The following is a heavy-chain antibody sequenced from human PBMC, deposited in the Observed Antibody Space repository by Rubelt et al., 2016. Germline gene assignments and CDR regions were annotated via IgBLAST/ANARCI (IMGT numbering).Heavy chain of an antibody. CDR2: IDPSDSYT. D-gene: IGHD3-10*01. J-gene: IGHJ6*02. CDR3: ASTIGSGGVYGMDV. CDR1: GYSFTSYW. Sequence: EVQLVQSGAEVKKPGESLRISCKGSGYSFTSYWISWVRQMPGKGLEWMGRIDPSDSYTNYSPSCQGHVTLSAAKSISTAYLQWSSRKASDTAMYYCASTIGSGGVYGMDVWGQGTTVTVSS. V-gene: IGHV5-10-1*03.